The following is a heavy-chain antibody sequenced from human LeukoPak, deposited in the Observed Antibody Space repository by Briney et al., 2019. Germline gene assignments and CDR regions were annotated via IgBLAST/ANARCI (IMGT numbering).Heavy chain of an antibody. D-gene: IGHD1-26*01. CDR3: ARDLDSGSYWAPHDAFDI. CDR2: ISSSSSYI. V-gene: IGHV3-21*01. CDR1: GFTFSSYS. J-gene: IGHJ3*02. Sequence: PGGSLRLSCAASGFTFSSYSMNWVRQAPGKGLEWVSSISSSSSYIYYADSVKGRFTISRDNAKNSLYLQMNSLRAEDTAVYYCARDLDSGSYWAPHDAFDIWGQGTMVTVSS.